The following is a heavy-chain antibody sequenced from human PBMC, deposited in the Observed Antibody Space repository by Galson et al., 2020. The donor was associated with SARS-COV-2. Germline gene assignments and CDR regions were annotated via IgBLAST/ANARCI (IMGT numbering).Heavy chain of an antibody. CDR2: ISSNSDYI. Sequence: GGSLRLSCAVSGFTFSSYTMNWVRQAPGKGLEWVSAISSNSDYIYYADSVKGRFTISRDNGKNSLYLQMTSLRAEDTAVYYWARDASGAMFGMDVCGQGTTVTVSS. CDR3: ARDASGAMFGMDV. CDR1: GFTFSSYT. D-gene: IGHD3-10*01. V-gene: IGHV3-21*01. J-gene: IGHJ6*02.